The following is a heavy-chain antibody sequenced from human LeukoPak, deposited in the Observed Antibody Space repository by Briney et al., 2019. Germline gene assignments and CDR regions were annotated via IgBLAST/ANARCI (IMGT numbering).Heavy chain of an antibody. V-gene: IGHV1-2*02. J-gene: IGHJ6*02. CDR1: GYTSTGYY. D-gene: IGHD3-22*01. Sequence: GASVKVSCKASGYTSTGYYMHWVRQAPGQGLERMGWINPNSGGTNYAQKFQGRVTMTRDTSISTAYMELSRLRSDDTAVYYCARDPFAMIVVVSGMDVWGQGTTVTVSS. CDR3: ARDPFAMIVVVSGMDV. CDR2: INPNSGGT.